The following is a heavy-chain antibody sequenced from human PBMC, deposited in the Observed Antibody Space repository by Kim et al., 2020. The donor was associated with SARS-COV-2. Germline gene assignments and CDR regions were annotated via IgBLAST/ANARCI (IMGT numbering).Heavy chain of an antibody. CDR3: AKNSDLRPGIVDNWFHR. J-gene: IGHJ5*02. CDR1: GFTFSKYG. Sequence: GGSLRLSCSASGFTFSKYGMHWVRQSPHKGLEWVAFMWSDGRLKDYSDSVRGRFTISRYNSRNNLYLQMDSLRAEDTALYYCAKNSDLRPGIVDNWFHRWGQGPLVTVSS. CDR2: MWSDGRLK. D-gene: IGHD2-21*01. V-gene: IGHV3-30*02.